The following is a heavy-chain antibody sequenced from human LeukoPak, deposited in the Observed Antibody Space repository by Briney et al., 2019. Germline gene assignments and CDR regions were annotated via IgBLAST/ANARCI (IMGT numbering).Heavy chain of an antibody. Sequence: TSVKVSCKASGYTFTSYAMHWVRQAPGQRLEWMGWINTGNGNTKYSQNFQGRVTITRDTSASTAYMELSSLRYEDTAVYYCARGPTRPWFDPWGQGTLVTVSS. D-gene: IGHD5-12*01. CDR1: GYTFTSYA. V-gene: IGHV1-3*04. J-gene: IGHJ5*02. CDR3: ARGPTRPWFDP. CDR2: INTGNGNT.